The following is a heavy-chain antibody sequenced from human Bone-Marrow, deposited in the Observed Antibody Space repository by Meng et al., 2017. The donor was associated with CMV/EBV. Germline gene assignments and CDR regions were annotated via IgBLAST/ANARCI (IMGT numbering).Heavy chain of an antibody. CDR2: IRQDGGET. V-gene: IGHV3-7*01. CDR1: GFTFSSYW. CDR3: ARVLGYKYPFDY. Sequence: GESLKISCAASGFTFSSYWMSWVRQAPGKGLEWVANIRQDGGETYYVDSVKGRFTISRDSARDSLFLQMNSLRAEDTAVYYCARVLGYKYPFDYWGPGKLVTVAS. J-gene: IGHJ4*02. D-gene: IGHD5-18*01.